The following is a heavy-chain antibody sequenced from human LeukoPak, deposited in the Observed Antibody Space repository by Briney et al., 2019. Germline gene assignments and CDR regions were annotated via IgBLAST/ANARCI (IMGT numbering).Heavy chain of an antibody. D-gene: IGHD6-13*01. Sequence: GASVKVSCKASGYTFTSYGISWVRQAPGQGLEWMGWISAYNGNTNYAQKLQGRVTMTTDTSTSTAYMELRSLRSDDTAVYYCARYRIAAAEDCWFDPWGQGTLVTVSS. V-gene: IGHV1-18*01. CDR2: ISAYNGNT. CDR3: ARYRIAAAEDCWFDP. CDR1: GYTFTSYG. J-gene: IGHJ5*02.